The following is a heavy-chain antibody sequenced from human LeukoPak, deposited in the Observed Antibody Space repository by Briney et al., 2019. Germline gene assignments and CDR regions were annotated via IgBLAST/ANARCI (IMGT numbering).Heavy chain of an antibody. CDR2: IGSRAFGGTT. CDR3: TRSDFWRGYSTGYFDY. CDR1: GFAFGDYA. V-gene: IGHV3-49*04. Sequence: GGSLRLSCTASGFAFGDYAMGWVRQAPGKGLEWISYIGSRAFGGTTDYAASVKGRFTISRDDSKSIAYLQLNSLKTADTAMYYCTRSDFWRGYSTGYFDYWGLGTRVTVSS. J-gene: IGHJ4*02. D-gene: IGHD3-3*01.